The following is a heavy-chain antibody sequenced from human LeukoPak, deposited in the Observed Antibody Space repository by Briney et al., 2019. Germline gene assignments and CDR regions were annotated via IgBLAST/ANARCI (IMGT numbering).Heavy chain of an antibody. J-gene: IGHJ3*02. D-gene: IGHD2-2*01. V-gene: IGHV1-8*03. Sequence: ASVKVSCKASGYTFASYDINWVRQATGQGLEWMGWMNPNSGNTGYAQKFQGRVTITRNTSISTAYMELSSLRSEDTAVYYCARRAGRYCSSTSCPSVAFDIWSQGTMVTVSS. CDR1: GYTFASYD. CDR3: ARRAGRYCSSTSCPSVAFDI. CDR2: MNPNSGNT.